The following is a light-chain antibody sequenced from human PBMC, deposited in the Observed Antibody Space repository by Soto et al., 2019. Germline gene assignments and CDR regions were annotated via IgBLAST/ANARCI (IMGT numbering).Light chain of an antibody. CDR1: QSVSSN. J-gene: IGKJ1*01. Sequence: EIVMTQYPATLSVSPGERVTLSCRASQSVSSNLAWYQQKPGQAPRLLIYGASTRATGIPARFSGSGSGTEFTLTISSLQSEDFAVYYCQQYNNWPQTFGQGTKVDIK. V-gene: IGKV3-15*01. CDR2: GAS. CDR3: QQYNNWPQT.